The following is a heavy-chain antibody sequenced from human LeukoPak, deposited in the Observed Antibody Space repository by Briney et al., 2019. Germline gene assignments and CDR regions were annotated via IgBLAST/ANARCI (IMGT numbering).Heavy chain of an antibody. J-gene: IGHJ3*02. Sequence: ASVKVSCKASGYTFTSYGISWVRQAPGQGLEWMGWISAYNGNTNYAQKLQGRVTMTTDTSTSTAYMEVRSLRFDDTAVYYCARCSYVWGSYRPDDAFDIWGQGTMVTVSS. D-gene: IGHD3-16*02. CDR3: ARCSYVWGSYRPDDAFDI. CDR2: ISAYNGNT. V-gene: IGHV1-18*01. CDR1: GYTFTSYG.